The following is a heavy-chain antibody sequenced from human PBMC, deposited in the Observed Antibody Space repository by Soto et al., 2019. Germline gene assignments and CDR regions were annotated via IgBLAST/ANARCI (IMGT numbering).Heavy chain of an antibody. CDR2: MNPNSGNT. J-gene: IGHJ6*02. D-gene: IGHD3-3*01. V-gene: IGHV1-8*01. Sequence: QVQLVQSGAEVKKPGASVKVSCKASGYTFTSYDINWVRQATGQGLEWMGWMNPNSGNTGYAQKFQGRVTMTRTTSIVTADMELRSLRSEDTAVYYCARPRSGSYYYGMDVWGQGTAVTVSS. CDR1: GYTFTSYD. CDR3: ARPRSGSYYYGMDV.